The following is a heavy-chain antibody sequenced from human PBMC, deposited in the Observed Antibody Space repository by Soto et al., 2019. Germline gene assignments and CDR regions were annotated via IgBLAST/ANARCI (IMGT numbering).Heavy chain of an antibody. D-gene: IGHD3-22*01. CDR1: GFTFSSYA. V-gene: IGHV3-23*01. CDR3: AKERTYYYDSSGYYYEPFDAFDI. Sequence: GGSLRLSCAASGFTFSSYAMSWVRQAPGKGLEWVSAISGSGGSTYYADSVKGRFTISRDNSKNTLYLQMNSLRAEDTAVYYCAKERTYYYDSSGYYYEPFDAFDIWGQGTMVTVSS. CDR2: ISGSGGST. J-gene: IGHJ3*02.